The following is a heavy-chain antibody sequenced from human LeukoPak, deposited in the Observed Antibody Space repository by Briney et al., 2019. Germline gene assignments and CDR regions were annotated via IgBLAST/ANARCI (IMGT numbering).Heavy chain of an antibody. Sequence: PGGSLRLSCAASGFTFSKCAMSWVRQAPGKGLEWVSYISGSSSTIDYADSVKGRFTISRDNAKNSLYLQMNSLRAEDTAVYYCARAYGSGSYYIPAYWGQGTLVTVSS. CDR3: ARAYGSGSYYIPAY. V-gene: IGHV3-48*04. CDR2: ISGSSSTI. CDR1: GFTFSKCA. J-gene: IGHJ4*02. D-gene: IGHD3-10*01.